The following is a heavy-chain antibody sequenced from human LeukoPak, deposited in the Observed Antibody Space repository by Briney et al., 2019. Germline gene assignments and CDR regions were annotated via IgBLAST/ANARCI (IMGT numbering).Heavy chain of an antibody. CDR1: GGSISSSSYY. V-gene: IGHV4-39*07. CDR3: ARGSDYYDTSGYYFPSFVSY. D-gene: IGHD3-22*01. J-gene: IGHJ4*02. Sequence: SETLSLTCSVSGGSISSSSYYWGWIRQPPGKGLEWIGSIFYSGTTYYNPSLKSRVTISADTSNNQFSLKLSSVTAADTAVYYCARGSDYYDTSGYYFPSFVSYWGQGTLVTVSS. CDR2: IFYSGTT.